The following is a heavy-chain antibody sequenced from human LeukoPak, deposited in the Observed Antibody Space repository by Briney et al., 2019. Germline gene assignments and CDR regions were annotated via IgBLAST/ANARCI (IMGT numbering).Heavy chain of an antibody. CDR3: AKDRGTTGTTSDFFDY. CDR1: GFTFSSYG. CDR2: IRYDGSNK. Sequence: PGGSLRLSCAASGFTFSSYGMHWVRQAPGKGLEWVAFIRYDGSNKNYADSVKGRFTISRGNSKNTLYLQMNSLRTEDTAVYYCAKDRGTTGTTSDFFDYWGQGTLVTVSS. J-gene: IGHJ4*02. V-gene: IGHV3-30*02. D-gene: IGHD1-1*01.